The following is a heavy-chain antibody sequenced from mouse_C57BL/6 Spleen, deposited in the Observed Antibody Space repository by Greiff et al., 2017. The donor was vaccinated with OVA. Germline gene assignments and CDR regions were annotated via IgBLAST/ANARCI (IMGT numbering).Heavy chain of an antibody. D-gene: IGHD1-1*01. V-gene: IGHV5-16*01. Sequence: EVKLVESAGGLVQPGSSMKLSCTASGFTFSDYYMAWVRQVPEKGLEWVANINYDGSSTYYLDSLKSRFIISRDNAKNILYLQMSSLKSEDTATYYCARLYYDYAMDYWGQGTSVTVSS. CDR3: ARLYYDYAMDY. CDR1: GFTFSDYY. CDR2: INYDGSST. J-gene: IGHJ4*01.